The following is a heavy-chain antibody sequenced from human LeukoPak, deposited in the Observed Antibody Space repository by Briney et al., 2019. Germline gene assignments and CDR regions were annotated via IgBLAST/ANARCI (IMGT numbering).Heavy chain of an antibody. V-gene: IGHV3-11*06. CDR3: ARGLRYYYYGMDV. J-gene: IGHJ6*02. Sequence: GGSLRLSCAASGFTFSDYYMSWIRQAPGKGLECVSYISSSSYTNYADTVKGRFTISRDNAKNSLYLQMDSLRAEDTAVYYCARGLRYYYYGMDVWGQGTTVTVSS. CDR1: GFTFSDYY. D-gene: IGHD3-16*01. CDR2: ISSSSYT.